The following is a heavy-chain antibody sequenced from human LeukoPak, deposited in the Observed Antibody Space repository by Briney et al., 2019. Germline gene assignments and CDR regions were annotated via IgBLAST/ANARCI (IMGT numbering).Heavy chain of an antibody. CDR2: INPNSGRT. Sequence: ASVKVSCKASGYTFTCYYMNWVRQAPGQGLEWMGWINPNSGRTNYAHNFQGRVTLTRDPSISTAYMELTGLTSNDTGVYYCARTREYSSTWFFPPFDPWGQGTLVTVSS. D-gene: IGHD6-13*01. V-gene: IGHV1-2*02. CDR1: GYTFTCYY. CDR3: ARTREYSSTWFFPPFDP. J-gene: IGHJ5*02.